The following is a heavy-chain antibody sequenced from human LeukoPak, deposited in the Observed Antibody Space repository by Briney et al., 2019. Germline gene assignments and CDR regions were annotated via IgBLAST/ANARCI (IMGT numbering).Heavy chain of an antibody. J-gene: IGHJ4*02. Sequence: PGGSLRLSCAASGFTFSSYSMNWVRQAPGKGLEWVSSISSNSSYIHYADSVKGRFTISRDNAKNSLHLQMNRLRAEDTAVYSCARAISGSPLYWGQGTLVTVSS. CDR2: ISSNSSYI. CDR3: ARAISGSPLY. CDR1: GFTFSSYS. D-gene: IGHD1-26*01. V-gene: IGHV3-21*01.